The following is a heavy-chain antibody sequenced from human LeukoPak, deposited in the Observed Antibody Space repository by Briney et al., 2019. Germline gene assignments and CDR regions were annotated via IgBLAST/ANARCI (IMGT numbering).Heavy chain of an antibody. CDR1: GFTFSSSA. Sequence: PGGSLRLSCAASGFTFSSSAMSWVRQAPGKELEWVAVISYDGSNQYYPDSVKGRFTISRDYSKNTLYLQMNSLRADDTGVYYCARGPGYNSIDYWGQGTLLTVSS. V-gene: IGHV3-30*04. CDR3: ARGPGYNSIDY. D-gene: IGHD5-24*01. J-gene: IGHJ4*02. CDR2: ISYDGSNQ.